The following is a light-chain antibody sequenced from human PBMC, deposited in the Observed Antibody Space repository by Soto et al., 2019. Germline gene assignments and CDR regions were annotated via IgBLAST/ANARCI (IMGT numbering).Light chain of an antibody. V-gene: IGKV3-11*01. CDR1: QSVSSY. J-gene: IGKJ5*01. CDR3: QQRSNWPPIT. CDR2: DAS. Sequence: EIVLTQSPVTLSLSPGKRATLSCRASQSVSSYLGWYQQKPGQAPRRLIYDASNRATGIPARFSGSGSGTDFTLTISSLEPEDFAVYYCQQRSNWPPITFGQGTRLEIK.